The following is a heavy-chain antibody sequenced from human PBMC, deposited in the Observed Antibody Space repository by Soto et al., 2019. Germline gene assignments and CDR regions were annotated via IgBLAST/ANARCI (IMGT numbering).Heavy chain of an antibody. D-gene: IGHD2-2*01. CDR2: IKQDGTEK. Sequence: EVQLVESGGGLVQPGGSLRLSCAASGFTFSNYWMSWVRQAPGKGLEWVANIKQDGTEKYYVDSVKARFTISRDNAKNSLYLQMNSLRDEDTAVYYCGRDRGPGHWGQGTLVTVSS. CDR1: GFTFSNYW. V-gene: IGHV3-7*01. CDR3: GRDRGPGH. J-gene: IGHJ4*02.